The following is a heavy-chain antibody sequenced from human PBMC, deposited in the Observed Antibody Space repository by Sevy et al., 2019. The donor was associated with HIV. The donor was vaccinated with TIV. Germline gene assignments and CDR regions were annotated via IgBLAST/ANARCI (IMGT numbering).Heavy chain of an antibody. V-gene: IGHV3-7*01. CDR3: ARNPIRSSGWYNWFDP. CDR2: IKQDGSEK. D-gene: IGHD6-19*01. J-gene: IGHJ5*02. Sequence: GESLKISCAASGFTFSSYWMSWVRQAPGKGLEWVANIKQDGSEKYYVDSGKGRFTISRDNAKNSLYLQMNSLRAEDTAVYYCARNPIRSSGWYNWFDPWGQGTLVTVSS. CDR1: GFTFSSYW.